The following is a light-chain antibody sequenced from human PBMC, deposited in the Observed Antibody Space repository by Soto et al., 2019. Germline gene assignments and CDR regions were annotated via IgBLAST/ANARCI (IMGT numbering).Light chain of an antibody. CDR2: GAS. CDR3: QQYNNWPYT. CDR1: ETVSIN. V-gene: IGKV3-15*01. J-gene: IGKJ2*01. Sequence: ERVMTQSTATLSVSPGETATLSCSASETVSINLAWYQQKPGQAPRLLIYGASTRATGVPARFSGSGSVTEFTLTISSLQSEDFAVYYCQQYNNWPYTFGQGTKLDIK.